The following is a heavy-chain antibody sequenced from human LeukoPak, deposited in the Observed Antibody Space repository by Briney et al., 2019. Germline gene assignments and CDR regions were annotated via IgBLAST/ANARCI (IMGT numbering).Heavy chain of an antibody. D-gene: IGHD6-13*01. CDR3: AKDATAVVGTVYMDV. V-gene: IGHV3-48*03. Sequence: GGSLRLSCAASGFTFSNYEMNWVRQAPGKGLEWISHISNFGDMIHYADSVEGRFTISRDNAKNSLYLQMDSLRAEDTAVYYCAKDATAVVGTVYMDVWGKGTTVTIS. CDR2: ISNFGDMI. CDR1: GFTFSNYE. J-gene: IGHJ6*03.